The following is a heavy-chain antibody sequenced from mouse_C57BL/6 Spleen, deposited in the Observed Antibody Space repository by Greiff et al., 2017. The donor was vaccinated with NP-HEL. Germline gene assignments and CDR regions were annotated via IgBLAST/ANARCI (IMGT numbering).Heavy chain of an antibody. J-gene: IGHJ4*01. D-gene: IGHD2-1*01. Sequence: EVKLVESEGGLVQPGSSMKLSCTASGFTFSDYYMAWVRQVPEKGLEWVANINYDGSSTYYLDSLKSRFIISRDNAKNILYLQMSSLKSEDTATYYCARDRDYGNRYAMDYWGQGTSVTVSS. V-gene: IGHV5-16*01. CDR1: GFTFSDYY. CDR2: INYDGSST. CDR3: ARDRDYGNRYAMDY.